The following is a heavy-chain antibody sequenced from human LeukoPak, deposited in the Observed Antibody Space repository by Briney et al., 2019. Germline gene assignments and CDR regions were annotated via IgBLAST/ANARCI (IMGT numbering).Heavy chain of an antibody. CDR1: GYTFTRYG. CDR3: ARSLDASWLQCPEF. Sequence: GASVKVSCKTSGYTFTRYGITWVRQAPGQGLEWMGWISTYNGNTNYAQKLQGRVTMTTDTSTSTAYMELRSLRYDDTAVYYCARSLDASWLQCPEFWGQGTLVTVSP. V-gene: IGHV1-18*01. J-gene: IGHJ4*02. CDR2: ISTYNGNT. D-gene: IGHD5-24*01.